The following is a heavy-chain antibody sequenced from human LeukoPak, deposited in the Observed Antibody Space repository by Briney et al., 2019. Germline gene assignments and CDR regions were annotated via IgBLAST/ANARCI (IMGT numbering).Heavy chain of an antibody. V-gene: IGHV1-2*02. CDR3: ARDLTTVTTRYLGYYYYMDV. CDR1: GYTFTGYY. CDR2: INPNSGGT. J-gene: IGHJ6*03. Sequence: GASVKVSCKASGYTFTGYYMHWVRQAPGQGLEWMGWINPNSGGTNYAQKFQGRVTMTRDTSISTAYMELRSLRSDDTAVYYCARDLTTVTTRYLGYYYYMDVWGKGTTVTVSS. D-gene: IGHD4-17*01.